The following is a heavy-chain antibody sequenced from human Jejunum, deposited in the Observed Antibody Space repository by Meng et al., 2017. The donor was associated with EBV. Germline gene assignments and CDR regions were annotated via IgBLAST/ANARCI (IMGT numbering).Heavy chain of an antibody. CDR1: GFTFTNYD. V-gene: IGHV1-8*01. CDR3: ARGAQPIDL. Sequence: QVQLVRSGAEVKKPGASVKVSCKASGFTFTNYDINWVRQASGQGLEWMGWMNPSNGKTGYAQKFQGRVTMTRDASTSTAYMELSGLRSDDTAVYFCARGAQPIDLWGQGTLVTVSS. D-gene: IGHD3-3*01. CDR2: MNPSNGKT. J-gene: IGHJ5*02.